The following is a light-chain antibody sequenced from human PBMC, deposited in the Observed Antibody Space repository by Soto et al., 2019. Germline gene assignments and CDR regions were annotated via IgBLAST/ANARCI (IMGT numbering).Light chain of an antibody. CDR1: SSDVGGYNY. CDR2: DVS. Sequence: QSVLTQPASVSGSPGQSITISCTGTSSDVGGYNYVSWFQQHPDKAPKLMIFDVSNRPSGVSNRFSGSKSGNTASLTISGLQAEDEADYYCSSYTSSGTYVVFGGGTQLTVL. CDR3: SSYTSSGTYVV. V-gene: IGLV2-14*01. J-gene: IGLJ2*01.